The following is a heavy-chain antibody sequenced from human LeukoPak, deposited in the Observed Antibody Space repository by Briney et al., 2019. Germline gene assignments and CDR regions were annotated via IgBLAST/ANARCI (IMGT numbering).Heavy chain of an antibody. V-gene: IGHV3-23*01. CDR2: ISGAGHTT. Sequence: GGSLRLSCAASGFTFSTYAMHWVRQAPGKGLEWVSSISGAGHTTYYADSGKGRFTISRDDSKNILYLQMNSLRVEDTAFYYCAKGGVVYSSPQDFWGQGTLVTVSS. D-gene: IGHD6-19*01. CDR3: AKGGVVYSSPQDF. J-gene: IGHJ4*02. CDR1: GFTFSTYA.